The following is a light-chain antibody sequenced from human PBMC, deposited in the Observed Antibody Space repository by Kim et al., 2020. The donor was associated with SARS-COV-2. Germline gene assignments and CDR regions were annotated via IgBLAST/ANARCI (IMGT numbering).Light chain of an antibody. J-gene: IGLJ2*01. CDR3: QAWDSSTVV. CDR1: KLGDKY. Sequence: SYELTQPPSVSVSPGQTASITCSGDKLGDKYACWYQQKPGQSPVLVIFRDNKRPSGIPERFSGSNSGNTATLTIRGTQAMDEADYYCQAWDSSTVV. V-gene: IGLV3-1*01. CDR2: RDN.